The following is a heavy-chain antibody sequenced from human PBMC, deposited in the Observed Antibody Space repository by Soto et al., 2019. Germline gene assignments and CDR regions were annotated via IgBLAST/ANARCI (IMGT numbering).Heavy chain of an antibody. D-gene: IGHD1-26*01. CDR3: ARVDESGSYPTIDY. CDR1: GGSISSGDYY. J-gene: IGHJ4*02. CDR2: IYYSGST. V-gene: IGHV4-30-4*01. Sequence: LSLTCTVSGGSISSGDYYWSWIRQPPGKGLEWIGYIYYSGSTYYNPSLKSRVTISVDTSKNQFSLKLSSVTAADTAVYYCARVDESGSYPTIDYWGQGTLVTVSS.